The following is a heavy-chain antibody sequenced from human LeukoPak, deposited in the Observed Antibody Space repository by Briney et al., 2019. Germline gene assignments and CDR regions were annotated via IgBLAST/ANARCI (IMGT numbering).Heavy chain of an antibody. CDR3: ARDNIAVASFDY. D-gene: IGHD6-19*01. V-gene: IGHV3-66*01. J-gene: IGHJ4*02. Sequence: GGSLRLSCAASGFTVSSNYMSWVRQAPGKGLEWVSVIYSGGSTYYADSVKGRFTISRDNSKNTLYLQMNSLGAEDTAVYYCARDNIAVASFDYWGQGTLVTVSS. CDR2: IYSGGST. CDR1: GFTVSSNY.